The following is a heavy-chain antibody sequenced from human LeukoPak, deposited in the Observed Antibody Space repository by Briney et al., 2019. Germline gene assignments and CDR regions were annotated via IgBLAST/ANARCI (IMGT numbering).Heavy chain of an antibody. CDR3: AKDILTYYYGTSGYYFDY. Sequence: GGSLRLSCAASGFTFSSYAMSWVRQAPGKGLEWVSVITGSGDARYYADSVKGRFTISRDNPKNTLHLQMNTLRVEDTALYYCAKDILTYYYGTSGYYFDYWGQGTLVTVSS. CDR2: ITGSGDAR. D-gene: IGHD3-3*01. V-gene: IGHV3-23*01. CDR1: GFTFSSYA. J-gene: IGHJ4*02.